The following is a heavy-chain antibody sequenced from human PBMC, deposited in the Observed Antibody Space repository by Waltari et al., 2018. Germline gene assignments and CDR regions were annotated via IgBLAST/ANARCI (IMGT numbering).Heavy chain of an antibody. CDR2: IRSKPNNYAT. Sequence: EVQVVESGGGLVQPGGYLTLSCATSGFTFSVPTIHWVRQTSGKGLEWIGRIRSKPNNYATRYTASVEGRFTISRDDSESTAYLQMSSLMTEDTAVYYCTGGAVTGTDFWGQGTLVTVSS. V-gene: IGHV3-73*01. J-gene: IGHJ4*02. CDR3: TGGAVTGTDF. CDR1: GFTFSVPT. D-gene: IGHD6-13*01.